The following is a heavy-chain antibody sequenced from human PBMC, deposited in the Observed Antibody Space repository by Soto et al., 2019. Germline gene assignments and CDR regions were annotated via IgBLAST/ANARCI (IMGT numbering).Heavy chain of an antibody. J-gene: IGHJ4*02. V-gene: IGHV4-34*01. CDR1: GGSFSGYY. CDR2: INHSGST. Sequence: SETLSLTCAVYGGSFSGYYWSWIRQPPGKGLEWIGEINHSGSTNYNPSLKSRVTISVDTSKNQFSLKLSSVTAADTAVYYCARKDIGRYYFDYWGQGTRVTVSS. CDR3: ARKDIGRYYFDY. D-gene: IGHD2-15*01.